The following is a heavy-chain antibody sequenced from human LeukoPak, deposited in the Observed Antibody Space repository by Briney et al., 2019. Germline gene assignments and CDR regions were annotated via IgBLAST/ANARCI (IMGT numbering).Heavy chain of an antibody. V-gene: IGHV6-1*01. CDR3: ARELIHRGGSYPDY. Sequence: QTLSLTCAISGDSVSSNSAAWTWIRQSPSRGLQWLGRAYYRSKWYNNYAVSVKSRITTNPDISKNQFSLQLNSVTPEDTAVYFCARELIHRGGSYPDYWGQGTLVTVSS. CDR2: AYYRSKWYN. D-gene: IGHD1-26*01. J-gene: IGHJ4*02. CDR1: GDSVSSNSAA.